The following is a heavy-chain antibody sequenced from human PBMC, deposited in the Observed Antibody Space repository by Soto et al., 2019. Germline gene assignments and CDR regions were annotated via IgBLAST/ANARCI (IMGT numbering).Heavy chain of an antibody. V-gene: IGHV3-48*02. J-gene: IGHJ5*02. D-gene: IGHD6-19*01. Sequence: GGSLSLSCAASGFTFSSYSMNWVRQAPGKGLEWVSYISSSSSTIYYADSVKGRFTISRANAKNSLYLQMNSLRDEDTAVYYCARDSRIGSSSGWPINWFDPWGQGTLVTVSS. CDR2: ISSSSSTI. CDR3: ARDSRIGSSSGWPINWFDP. CDR1: GFTFSSYS.